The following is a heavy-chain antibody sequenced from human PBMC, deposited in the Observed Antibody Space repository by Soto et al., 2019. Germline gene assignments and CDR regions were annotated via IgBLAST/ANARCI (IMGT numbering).Heavy chain of an antibody. CDR3: AKDPTFGEWPSGADY. V-gene: IGHV3-30*18. Sequence: GGSLRLSCAASGFTFSSYGMHWVRQAPGKGLEWVAVISYDGSNKYYADSVKGRFTISRENSKNTLYLQMNSLRAEDTAVYYCAKDPTFGEWPSGADYWGQGTLVTVSS. CDR1: GFTFSSYG. D-gene: IGHD3-10*01. J-gene: IGHJ4*02. CDR2: ISYDGSNK.